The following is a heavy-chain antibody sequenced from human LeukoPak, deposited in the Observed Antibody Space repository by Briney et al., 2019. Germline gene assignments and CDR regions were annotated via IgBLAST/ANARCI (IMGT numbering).Heavy chain of an antibody. J-gene: IGHJ4*02. CDR3: ARRRMNTAAGSHFDY. Sequence: SETLSLTCTVSGGSISSYYWSWIRQPPGKGLEWIGYIYYSGSTNYNPSLKSRVTISVDTSKNQSSLKLSSVTAADTAVYYCARRRMNTAAGSHFDYWGQGTLVTVSS. CDR1: GGSISSYY. CDR2: IYYSGST. D-gene: IGHD6-13*01. V-gene: IGHV4-59*08.